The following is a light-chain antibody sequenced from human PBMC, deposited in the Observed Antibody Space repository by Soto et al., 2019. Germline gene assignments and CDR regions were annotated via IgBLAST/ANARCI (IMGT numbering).Light chain of an antibody. Sequence: QSALTQPPSASGTPGQRVTISCSGSSSNIGSNTVNWYQQLPGTAPKLLIYSNYQRPSGVPDRFSGSKSGTSASLAISGLRSEDEADYYCAAWDDSLNGVLFGGGTKLTVL. J-gene: IGLJ2*01. CDR2: SNY. CDR1: SSNIGSNT. V-gene: IGLV1-44*01. CDR3: AAWDDSLNGVL.